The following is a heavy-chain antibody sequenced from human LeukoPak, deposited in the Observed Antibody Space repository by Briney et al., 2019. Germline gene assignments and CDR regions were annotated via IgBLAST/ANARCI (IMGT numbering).Heavy chain of an antibody. CDR3: ALTAIPDYYYMDV. CDR2: ISGDGGST. J-gene: IGHJ6*03. V-gene: IGHV3-43*02. D-gene: IGHD2-21*02. Sequence: GGSLRLSCVASGFTFDDYAMHWVRQAPGKGLEWVSLISGDGGSTYYADSVKGRFTISRDNSKNSLYLQMNSLRTEDTALYYCALTAIPDYYYMDVWGKGTTVTVSS. CDR1: GFTFDDYA.